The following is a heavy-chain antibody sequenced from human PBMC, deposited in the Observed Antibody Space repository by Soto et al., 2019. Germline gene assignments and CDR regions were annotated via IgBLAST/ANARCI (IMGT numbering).Heavy chain of an antibody. CDR1: EGTFSNHA. V-gene: IGHV3-23*01. CDR2: ISGSGGST. CDR3: AEDERAVAGYLDY. D-gene: IGHD6-19*01. Sequence: RHPWAVAEGTFSNHAISRISKVTGKGLEWVSAISGSGGSTYYADSVKGRFTISRDNSKNTLYLQMNSLRAEDTAVYYCAEDERAVAGYLDYWVQGTLVTVSS. J-gene: IGHJ4*02.